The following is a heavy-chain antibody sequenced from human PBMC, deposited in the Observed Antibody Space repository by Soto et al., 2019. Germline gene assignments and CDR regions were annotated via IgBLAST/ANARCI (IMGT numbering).Heavy chain of an antibody. J-gene: IGHJ4*02. CDR2: IYWHNDK. CDR1: VLSLSTNGMG. Sequence: QTTLKESGPTLVEPTQTLTLTCTSSVLSLSTNGMGVAWIRQPPGKALEWLSLIYWHNDKRYSPCMKNRITVTKDDSRNHVVLTVPGIDPVETAAVYCVHSRRDWGHNGDYWGPGTLVTVSS. V-gene: IGHV2-5*01. D-gene: IGHD3-16*01. CDR3: VHSRRDWGHNGDY.